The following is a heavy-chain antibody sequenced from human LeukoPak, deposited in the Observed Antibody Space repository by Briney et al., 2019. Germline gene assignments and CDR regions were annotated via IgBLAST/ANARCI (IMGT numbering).Heavy chain of an antibody. Sequence: GASVNVSFKSSVYTFTRYYMHWVRQAPGQGLEWMGWINPNSGGTNYAQKFQGRVTMTRDTSISTAYMELSRLRSDDTAVYYCAREDYYDSSGYYKNKEYFHHWGQGTLVTVSS. D-gene: IGHD3-22*01. J-gene: IGHJ1*01. V-gene: IGHV1-2*02. CDR1: VYTFTRYY. CDR3: AREDYYDSSGYYKNKEYFHH. CDR2: INPNSGGT.